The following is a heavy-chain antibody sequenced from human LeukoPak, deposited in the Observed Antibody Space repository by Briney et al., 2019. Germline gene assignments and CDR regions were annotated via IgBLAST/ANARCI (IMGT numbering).Heavy chain of an antibody. Sequence: PSETLSLTCTVSGGSFSSSSYYWGWIRQPPGKGLEWIGTIYYSGSTYYNPSLKSRVTISVDTSKKQFSLKLSSVTAADTAVYYCARRGVGPTRLYYFDYWGQGTLVTVSS. D-gene: IGHD1-26*01. CDR1: GGSFSSSSYY. J-gene: IGHJ4*02. CDR3: ARRGVGPTRLYYFDY. CDR2: IYYSGST. V-gene: IGHV4-39*01.